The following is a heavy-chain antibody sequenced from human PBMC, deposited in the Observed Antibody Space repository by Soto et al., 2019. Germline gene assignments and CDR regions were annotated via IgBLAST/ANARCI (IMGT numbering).Heavy chain of an antibody. Sequence: GGSLRLSCAASGFTFSSYAMHWVRQAPGKGLEWVAIIWHDGNNKYYADSVRGRFIISRDNSKNRLYLQMNSLRAEDTAVYYCASDLVGASDSYGLDVWGQGTPVTVSS. J-gene: IGHJ6*02. CDR2: IWHDGNNK. CDR3: ASDLVGASDSYGLDV. CDR1: GFTFSSYA. D-gene: IGHD1-26*01. V-gene: IGHV3-33*08.